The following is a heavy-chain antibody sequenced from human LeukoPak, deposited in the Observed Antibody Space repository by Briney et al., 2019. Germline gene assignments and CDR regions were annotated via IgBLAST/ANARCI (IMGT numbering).Heavy chain of an antibody. CDR1: GFTFDDYA. CDR2: ISWNSGSI. D-gene: IGHD3-22*01. Sequence: GGSLRLSCAASGFTFDDYAMHWVRQAPGKGLEWVSGISWNSGSIGYADSVKGRFTISRDNAKNSLYLQMNSLRAEDTALYYCAKDIWYYYDSSGYFDYWGQGTLVTVSS. J-gene: IGHJ4*02. CDR3: AKDIWYYYDSSGYFDY. V-gene: IGHV3-9*01.